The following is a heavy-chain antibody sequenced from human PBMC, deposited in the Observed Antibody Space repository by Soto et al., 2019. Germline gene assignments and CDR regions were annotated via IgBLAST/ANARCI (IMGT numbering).Heavy chain of an antibody. CDR2: ISNNGGSA. CDR3: ARDRDYSNYGSPEEEPYYMDV. D-gene: IGHD4-4*01. CDR1: GFTFSSYA. J-gene: IGHJ6*03. Sequence: GGPLRLSCAASGFTFSSYAMHWVRQSPGKGLEYVSGISNNGGSAYFANSVKGRFTISRDNSKNTLYLQMGSLRAEDTAVYYCARDRDYSNYGSPEEEPYYMDVWGKGTTVTVSS. V-gene: IGHV3-64*01.